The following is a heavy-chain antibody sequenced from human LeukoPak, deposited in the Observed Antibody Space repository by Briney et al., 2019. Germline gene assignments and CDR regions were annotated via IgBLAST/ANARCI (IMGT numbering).Heavy chain of an antibody. CDR1: GVMFSSSG. D-gene: IGHD4-17*01. J-gene: IGHJ4*02. Sequence: GGSLRLSCAASGVMFSSSGMRWVRQAPGKGLEWVAFIQYEGSNKYYADSVKGRFTISRDSSKNTLYLQMNSVRAEDTAVYYCAKAMTTVTPFDYWGQGTLVTVSS. V-gene: IGHV3-30*02. CDR3: AKAMTTVTPFDY. CDR2: IQYEGSNK.